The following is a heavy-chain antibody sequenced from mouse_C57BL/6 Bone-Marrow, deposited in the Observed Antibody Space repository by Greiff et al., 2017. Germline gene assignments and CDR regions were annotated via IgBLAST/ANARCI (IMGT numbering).Heavy chain of an antibody. V-gene: IGHV1-64*01. Sequence: QVQLHQPGAELVKPGASVKLSCKASGYTFTSYWLHWVKQRPGQGLEWIGMIHPNSGSTNYNEKFKSKATLTVDKSSSTAYMQLSSLTSEDSAVYYCATTVVAVDYWGQGTTLTVSS. CDR3: ATTVVAVDY. D-gene: IGHD1-1*01. CDR1: GYTFTSYW. CDR2: IHPNSGST. J-gene: IGHJ2*01.